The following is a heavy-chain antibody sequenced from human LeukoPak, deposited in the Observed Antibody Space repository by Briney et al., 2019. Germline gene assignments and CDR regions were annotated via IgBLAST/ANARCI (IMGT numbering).Heavy chain of an antibody. CDR1: GGSISSYS. J-gene: IGHJ4*02. CDR2: IYYSGST. CDR3: ARVGGSYYWGAPFDY. D-gene: IGHD1-26*01. Sequence: SETLSLTCTVSGGSISSYSWSWIRQPPGKGLEWLGYIYYSGSTNYNPSLKSRVTISVDTSKNQFSLKLSSVTAADTAVYYCARVGGSYYWGAPFDYWGQGTLVTVSS. V-gene: IGHV4-59*01.